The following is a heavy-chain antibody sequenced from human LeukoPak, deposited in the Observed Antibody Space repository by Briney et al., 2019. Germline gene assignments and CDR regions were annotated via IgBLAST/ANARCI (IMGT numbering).Heavy chain of an antibody. D-gene: IGHD3-3*01. Sequence: GASVKVSCKASGYTFTSYGISWVRQAPGQGLEWMGWISAYNGNTNYAQKLQGRVTMTTDTSTSTAYMELRSLRSDDTAVYYCARDRFLEWLLSGAGANYYYGMDVWGQGTTVTVSS. CDR2: ISAYNGNT. CDR1: GYTFTSYG. CDR3: ARDRFLEWLLSGAGANYYYGMDV. V-gene: IGHV1-18*01. J-gene: IGHJ6*02.